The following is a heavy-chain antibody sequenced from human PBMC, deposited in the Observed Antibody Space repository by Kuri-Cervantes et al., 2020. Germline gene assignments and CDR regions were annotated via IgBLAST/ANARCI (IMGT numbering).Heavy chain of an antibody. CDR3: AKDRRASKLRFLEWLPQRDYYYGMDV. Sequence: GESLKISCAASGFTFSNAWMSWVRQAPGKGLEWVAVISYDGSNKYYADSVKGRFTISRENAKNSLYLQMNSLRAGDTAVYYCAKDRRASKLRFLEWLPQRDYYYGMDVWGQGTTVTVSS. D-gene: IGHD3-3*01. J-gene: IGHJ6*02. CDR2: ISYDGSNK. V-gene: IGHV3-30*14. CDR1: GFTFSNAW.